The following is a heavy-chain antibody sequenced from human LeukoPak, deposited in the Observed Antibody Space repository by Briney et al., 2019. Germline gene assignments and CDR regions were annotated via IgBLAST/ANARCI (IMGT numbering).Heavy chain of an antibody. CDR3: TTTPPGGSGWPSVVNY. V-gene: IGHV3-15*01. CDR1: GFTFSNAW. CDR2: IKSNSDGGTT. D-gene: IGHD6-19*01. J-gene: IGHJ4*02. Sequence: GGSLRLSCATSGFTFSNAWMSWVRQAPGKGLEWIGRIKSNSDGGTTDYAAPVKGRFTISRDDSKNTLFLQVNSLEPEDTALYYCTTTPPGGSGWPSVVNYWGQGTLVTVSS.